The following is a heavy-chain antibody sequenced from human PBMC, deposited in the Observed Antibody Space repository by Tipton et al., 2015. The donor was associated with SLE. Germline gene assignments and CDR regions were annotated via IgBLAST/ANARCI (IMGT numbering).Heavy chain of an antibody. CDR1: GYSISSDYY. CDR2: VYHSGST. J-gene: IGHJ4*02. CDR3: ARSSGDSLYYFNY. Sequence: TLSLTCTVSGYSISSDYYWGWIRQPPGKGLEWIGSVYHSGSTYYNPSLKSRVSISVDRSKNHLTLMLTSVTAADTAVYYCARSSGDSLYYFNYWGQGALVTVSS. D-gene: IGHD2-15*01. V-gene: IGHV4-38-2*02.